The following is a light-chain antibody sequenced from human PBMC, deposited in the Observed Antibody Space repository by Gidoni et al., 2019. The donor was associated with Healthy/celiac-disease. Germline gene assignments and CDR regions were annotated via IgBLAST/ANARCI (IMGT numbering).Light chain of an antibody. CDR1: QSVSSSY. J-gene: IGKJ1*01. CDR2: GAS. CDR3: QQYGSTTWT. Sequence: EIVLTQSPGTLSLSPGERATLSCRASQSVSSSYLAWYQQKPGQAPRLLIYGASSRATGIPDRFSGRGSGTDFTLTISRLEPEDFAVYYCQQYGSTTWTFXQXTKVXIK. V-gene: IGKV3-20*01.